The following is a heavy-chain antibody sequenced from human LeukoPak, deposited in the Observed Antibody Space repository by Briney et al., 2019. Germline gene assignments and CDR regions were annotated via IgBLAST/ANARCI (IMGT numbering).Heavy chain of an antibody. V-gene: IGHV1-46*01. J-gene: IGHJ3*02. CDR3: ARDLATVTTAFGDAFDI. Sequence: ASAKVSCKASGYTLTNNYMHWVRQAPGQGLEWMGIINPSGGGTSYAQKFQGRVTVTRDMSTSTVYMELSSLKSEDTAIYYCARDLATVTTAFGDAFDIWGQGTMVTVSS. CDR1: GYTLTNNY. CDR2: INPSGGGT. D-gene: IGHD4-17*01.